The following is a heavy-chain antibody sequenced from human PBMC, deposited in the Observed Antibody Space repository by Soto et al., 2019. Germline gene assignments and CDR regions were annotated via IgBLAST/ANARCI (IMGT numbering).Heavy chain of an antibody. CDR3: ARDRAVAGIRRYYYGMDV. J-gene: IGHJ6*02. Sequence: GGSLRLSCAASGFTFSSYAMHWVRQAPGKGLEWVAVISYDGSNKYYADSVKGRFTISRDNSKNTLYLQMNSLRAEDTAVYYCARDRAVAGIRRYYYGMDVWGQGTTVTVSS. V-gene: IGHV3-30-3*01. CDR2: ISYDGSNK. D-gene: IGHD6-19*01. CDR1: GFTFSSYA.